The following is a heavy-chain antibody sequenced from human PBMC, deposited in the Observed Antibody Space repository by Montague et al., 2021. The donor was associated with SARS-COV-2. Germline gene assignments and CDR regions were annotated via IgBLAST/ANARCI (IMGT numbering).Heavy chain of an antibody. V-gene: IGHV4-59*01. CDR3: AGAPVAHITNFGVVTSFDY. J-gene: IGHJ4*02. CDR2: IYYSGST. CDR1: GGSISSYY. D-gene: IGHD3-3*01. Sequence: SETLSLTCTVSGGSISSYYWSWIRQPPGKGLEWIGNIYYSGSTNYNPSLKSRVTISVDASKNQFSLKLSSVTAADTAVYYCAGAPVAHITNFGVVTSFDYWGQGTLVTVSS.